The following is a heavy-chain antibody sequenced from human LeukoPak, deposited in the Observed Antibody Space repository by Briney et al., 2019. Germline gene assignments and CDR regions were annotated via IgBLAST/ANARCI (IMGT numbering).Heavy chain of an antibody. D-gene: IGHD1-26*01. J-gene: IGHJ4*02. V-gene: IGHV3-23*05. CDR2: FKTKYNQV. CDR3: ARGGGYYAIDY. Sequence: GGSLRLSCVVSGFTFSDYAMNWVRQAPGKGLEWVSTFKTKYNQVYYAESVRGRFTISTDNSKNTVYLEMNSLRAEDTAVYYCARGGGYYAIDYWGQGTLVTVSS. CDR1: GFTFSDYA.